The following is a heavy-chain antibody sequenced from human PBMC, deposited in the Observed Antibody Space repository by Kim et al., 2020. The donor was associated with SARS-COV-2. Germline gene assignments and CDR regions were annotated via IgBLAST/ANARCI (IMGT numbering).Heavy chain of an antibody. CDR3: ARDHRFDCTGSCFSPYYYTMDV. CDR1: GYNFSAYF. D-gene: IGHD2-15*01. Sequence: ASVKVSCKASGYNFSAYFMHWVRQAPGQGPEWMGRINPIGGGTNYTSSLQGRVTLTRDTSTSTAYMELSSLRSDDTAVYYCARDHRFDCTGSCFSPYYYTMDVWGQGTTVTVSS. CDR2: INPIGGGT. J-gene: IGHJ6*02. V-gene: IGHV1-2*06.